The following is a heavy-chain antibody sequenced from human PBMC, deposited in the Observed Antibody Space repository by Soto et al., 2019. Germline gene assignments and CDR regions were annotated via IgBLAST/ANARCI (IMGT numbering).Heavy chain of an antibody. J-gene: IGHJ4*02. CDR1: GFTFSSYA. CDR2: ISGSGGST. V-gene: IGHV3-23*01. D-gene: IGHD6-19*01. CDR3: AKDLWWGYSSGWYEGYY. Sequence: GGSLRLSCAASGFTFSSYAMSWVRQAPGKGLEWVSAISGSGGSTYYADSVKGRFTISRDNSKNTLYLQMNSLRAEDTAVYYCAKDLWWGYSSGWYEGYYWGQGTLVTVSS.